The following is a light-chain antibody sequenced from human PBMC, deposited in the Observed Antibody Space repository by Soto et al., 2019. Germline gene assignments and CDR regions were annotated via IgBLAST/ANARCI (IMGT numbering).Light chain of an antibody. CDR3: CSFAGSFYV. CDR2: EVS. Sequence: QYVLTQPRSVSGSPGQSVAISCTGTSRDVDACDFVSWYQHHPGKAPKLIISEVSKRPSGVSHRFSGSKSGNTASLTISGLQAEDEADYFCCSFAGSFYVFGTGTKV. J-gene: IGLJ1*01. V-gene: IGLV2-11*01. CDR1: SRDVDACDF.